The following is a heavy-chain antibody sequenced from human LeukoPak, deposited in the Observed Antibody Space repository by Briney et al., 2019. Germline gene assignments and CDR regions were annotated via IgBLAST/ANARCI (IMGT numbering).Heavy chain of an antibody. J-gene: IGHJ4*02. Sequence: GGSLRLSCAASGFTFSIYSMNWVRQAPGKGLEWVSSISSSSSYIYYADSVKGRFTISRDNSKSTLYLQMNSLSAEDTAVYYCAKSRGYYYEKSGPADYWGQGTLVTVSS. CDR2: ISSSSSYI. V-gene: IGHV3-21*01. D-gene: IGHD3-22*01. CDR3: AKSRGYYYEKSGPADY. CDR1: GFTFSIYS.